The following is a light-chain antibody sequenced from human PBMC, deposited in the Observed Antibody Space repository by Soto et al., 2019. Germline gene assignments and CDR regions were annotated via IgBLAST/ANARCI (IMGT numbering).Light chain of an antibody. CDR3: QVWDSGSDHHV. Sequence: SYELTQPPSVSVAPGKTARITCGGNNIGSKSVHWYQQKPGQAPVLVIYYDSDRPSGIPERFSGSNSGNTATLTISRVEAGDEAEYYCQVWDSGSDHHVFGTGTKVTVL. J-gene: IGLJ1*01. CDR1: NIGSKS. CDR2: YDS. V-gene: IGLV3-21*04.